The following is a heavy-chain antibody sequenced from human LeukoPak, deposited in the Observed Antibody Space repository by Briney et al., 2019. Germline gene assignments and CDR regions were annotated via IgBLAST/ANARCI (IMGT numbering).Heavy chain of an antibody. J-gene: IGHJ4*02. CDR3: AKDIYAKGAVGAFDY. CDR1: GFTFDDYT. CDR2: ISWDGDST. V-gene: IGHV3-43*01. Sequence: GGSLRLSCAASGFTFDDYTMHWVRQAPGKGLEWVSLISWDGDSTYYADSVKGRFAISRDNSKNSLYLQMNSLTTEDSALYYCAKDIYAKGAVGAFDYWGQGTLVTVSS. D-gene: IGHD1-26*01.